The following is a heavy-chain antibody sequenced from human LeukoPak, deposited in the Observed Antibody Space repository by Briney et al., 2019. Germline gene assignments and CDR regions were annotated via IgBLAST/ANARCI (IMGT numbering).Heavy chain of an antibody. Sequence: GGSLRLSCAASGFTFSSYWMNWVRQAPGKGLEWVANIKQDGSEKYYVDSVKGRFTISRDNAKNSLYLQMNSLRAEDTAVYYCARDGPYDFWSGYSRLSAFDIWGQGTMVTVSS. V-gene: IGHV3-7*01. CDR2: IKQDGSEK. J-gene: IGHJ3*02. CDR3: ARDGPYDFWSGYSRLSAFDI. D-gene: IGHD3-3*01. CDR1: GFTFSSYW.